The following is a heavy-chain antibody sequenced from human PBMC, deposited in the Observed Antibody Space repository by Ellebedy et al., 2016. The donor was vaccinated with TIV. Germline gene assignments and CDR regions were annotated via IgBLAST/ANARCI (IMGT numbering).Heavy chain of an antibody. CDR3: AREWELGNWFDP. V-gene: IGHV3-43*02. CDR2: ISGDGGST. J-gene: IGHJ5*02. CDR1: GFTFDDYA. Sequence: GESLKISCAASGFTFDDYAMHWVRQAPGKGLEWVSLISGDGGSTYYADSVKGRFTISRDNSKNSLYLQMNSLRTEDTALYYCAREWELGNWFDPWGQGTLVTVSS. D-gene: IGHD1-26*01.